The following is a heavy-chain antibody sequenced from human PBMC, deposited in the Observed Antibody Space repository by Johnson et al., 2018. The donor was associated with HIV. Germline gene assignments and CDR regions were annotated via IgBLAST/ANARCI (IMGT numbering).Heavy chain of an antibody. J-gene: IGHJ3*02. Sequence: VQLVESGGGLVQPGGSLRLSCAASGFSVSSKYMSWVRQAPGKGLEWVGRIKSKNDGGTTDYAAPVKGRFTISRDDSKNTLYLQMTSLKTEDTAVYYCNTHKEYQQFWGSSGWYESGAFDIWGQGTMVTVSS. CDR2: IKSKNDGGTT. D-gene: IGHD6-19*01. CDR1: GFSVSSKY. CDR3: NTHKEYQQFWGSSGWYESGAFDI. V-gene: IGHV3-15*01.